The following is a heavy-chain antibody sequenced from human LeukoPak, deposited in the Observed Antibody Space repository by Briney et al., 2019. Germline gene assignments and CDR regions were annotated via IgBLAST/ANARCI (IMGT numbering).Heavy chain of an antibody. CDR2: INWNGGST. Sequence: PGGSLRLSCAASGFTFDDYGMSWVRQAPGKGLEWVSGINWNGGSTGYADSVKGRFTISRDNSKNTVYFQMNSLRPEDTAVYYCARADYYFFMDVWGKGTTVTVSS. CDR1: GFTFDDYG. CDR3: ARADYYFFMDV. V-gene: IGHV3-20*04. D-gene: IGHD6-19*01. J-gene: IGHJ6*03.